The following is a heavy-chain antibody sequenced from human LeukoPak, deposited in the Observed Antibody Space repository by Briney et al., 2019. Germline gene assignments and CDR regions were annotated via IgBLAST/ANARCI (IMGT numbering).Heavy chain of an antibody. CDR1: GFTFSNYW. Sequence: QPGGSLSLSCAASGFTFSNYWMSWVRQAPGKGLEWAANIKEDGSEKYYVDSVKGRFTISRDNARNSLYLQMNSLRAEDTAVYYCASGRQLGYWGRGTLVTVSS. J-gene: IGHJ4*02. D-gene: IGHD6-13*01. V-gene: IGHV3-7*01. CDR3: ASGRQLGY. CDR2: IKEDGSEK.